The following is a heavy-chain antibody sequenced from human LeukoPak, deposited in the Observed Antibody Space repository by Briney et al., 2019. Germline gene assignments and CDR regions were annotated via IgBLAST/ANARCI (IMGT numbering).Heavy chain of an antibody. CDR2: IYYSGTT. Sequence: SETLSLTCTVSGGSISNYYWSWIRQPPGKGLEWIGYIYYSGTTNYSPSLKSRVTISLDTSKNQFSLKLSSVTAADTAVYYCARGGWYYFDYWGQGTLVTVSS. CDR3: ARGGWYYFDY. D-gene: IGHD6-19*01. CDR1: GGSISNYY. V-gene: IGHV4-59*01. J-gene: IGHJ4*02.